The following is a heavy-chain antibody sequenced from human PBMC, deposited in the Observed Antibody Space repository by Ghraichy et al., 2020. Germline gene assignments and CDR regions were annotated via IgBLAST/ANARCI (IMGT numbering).Heavy chain of an antibody. J-gene: IGHJ4*02. Sequence: SETLSLTCTVSGDSMSGCYWSWSRQRPANGLEWIGYMYYSESTNYNPSLKSRVTISVDTSKNQVSLKLSSVSAADTAVYYCARTASWGYFDYWGQGTLVTVSS. CDR1: GDSMSGCY. D-gene: IGHD2-21*02. CDR3: ARTASWGYFDY. V-gene: IGHV4-59*08. CDR2: MYYSEST.